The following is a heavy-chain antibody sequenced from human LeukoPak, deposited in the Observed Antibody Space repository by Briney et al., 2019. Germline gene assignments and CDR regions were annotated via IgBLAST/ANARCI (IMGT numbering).Heavy chain of an antibody. J-gene: IGHJ4*02. CDR3: ARETSGSN. CDR1: GFSFSTYA. D-gene: IGHD1-26*01. V-gene: IGHV3-23*01. Sequence: GGSLRLSCAAFGFSFSTYAMTWVRQAPGKGLEWVSIITNSGGSTYYADSVKGRFTISRNNSKNRLYQQNNSSRAETTAVYYSARETSGSNWGQGTLVTVSS. CDR2: ITNSGGST.